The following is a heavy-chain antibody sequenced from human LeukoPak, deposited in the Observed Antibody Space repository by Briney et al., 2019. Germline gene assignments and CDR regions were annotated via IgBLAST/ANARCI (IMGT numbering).Heavy chain of an antibody. J-gene: IGHJ5*02. CDR1: GGSFNGYY. Sequence: PSETLSLTCAVYGGSFNGYYWSWIRQPPGKGLEWIGEINHSGSTNYNPSLKSRVTISVDTSKNQFSLKLISVTAADTAVYYCARGAYGSGSYNWFDPRGQGTLVTVSS. D-gene: IGHD3-10*01. CDR2: INHSGST. CDR3: ARGAYGSGSYNWFDP. V-gene: IGHV4-34*01.